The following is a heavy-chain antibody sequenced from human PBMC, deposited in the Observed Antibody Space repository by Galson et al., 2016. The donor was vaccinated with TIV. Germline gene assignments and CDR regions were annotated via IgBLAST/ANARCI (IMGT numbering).Heavy chain of an antibody. CDR1: GYTFTSYD. V-gene: IGHV1-8*02. Sequence: SVKVSCKASGYTFTSYDINWVQQATGQGLEWMGWRNPNSGTTGYAQKFRGRVTMTRNTSVRTAYMELSSLRSEDTAVYYCARSGDYGDYWGQGTLVTVSS. J-gene: IGHJ4*02. D-gene: IGHD4-17*01. CDR2: RNPNSGTT. CDR3: ARSGDYGDY.